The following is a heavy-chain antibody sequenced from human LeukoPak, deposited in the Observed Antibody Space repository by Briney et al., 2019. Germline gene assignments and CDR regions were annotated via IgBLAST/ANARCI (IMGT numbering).Heavy chain of an antibody. CDR2: IYYSGST. D-gene: IGHD1-7*01. CDR3: ARGPVGGTTYNDADAFDI. J-gene: IGHJ3*02. CDR1: GGSISRYY. Sequence: SETLSLTCTVSGGSISRYYWSWIRQPPGKGLEWIGYIYYSGSTNYNPSLKSRVTISVDTSKNQFSLKLSSVTAADTAVYYCARGPVGGTTYNDADAFDIWGQGTMVTVSS. V-gene: IGHV4-59*01.